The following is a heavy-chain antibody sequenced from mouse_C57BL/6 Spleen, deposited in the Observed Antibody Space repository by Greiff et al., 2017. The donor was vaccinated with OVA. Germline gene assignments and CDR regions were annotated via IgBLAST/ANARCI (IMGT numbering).Heavy chain of an antibody. CDR2: IYPGDGDT. J-gene: IGHJ2*01. D-gene: IGHD1-1*01. CDR3: ARVNGSSFEYFDY. Sequence: QVQLQQSGPELVKPGASVKISCKASGYAFSSSWMNWVKQRPGKGLEWIGRIYPGDGDTNYNGKFKGKATLTADKSSSTAYMQLSSLTSEDSAVYFCARVNGSSFEYFDYWGQGTTLTVSA. CDR1: GYAFSSSW. V-gene: IGHV1-82*01.